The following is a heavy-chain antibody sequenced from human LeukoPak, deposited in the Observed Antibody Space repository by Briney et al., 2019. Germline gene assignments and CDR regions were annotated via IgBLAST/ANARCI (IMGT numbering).Heavy chain of an antibody. CDR1: GFTFSIYA. CDR3: AKGRFFTADASFFDF. CDR2: ISGSGYST. V-gene: IGHV3-23*01. D-gene: IGHD3-3*01. Sequence: GGSLRLSCAASGFTFSIYAISWVRQAPGKGLESVSAISGSGYSTYYADSVKGRFTISRDNSKNTLYLQMNSLRAEDTAVYYCAKGRFFTADASFFDFWGQGTLVTVSS. J-gene: IGHJ4*02.